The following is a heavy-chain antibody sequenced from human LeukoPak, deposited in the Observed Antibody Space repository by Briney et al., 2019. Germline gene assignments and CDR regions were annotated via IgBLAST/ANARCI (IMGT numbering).Heavy chain of an antibody. J-gene: IGHJ5*02. Sequence: SETLAKTCTVSGGTSSSYYWSWIRQPPGKGLEWIGYIYYSGSTNYNPSLKSRVTISVDTSKNQFSLKLSSVTAADTAVYYCARAIAADGSFDWFDPWGQGTLVTVSS. CDR1: GGTSSSYY. CDR2: IYYSGST. CDR3: ARAIAADGSFDWFDP. V-gene: IGHV4-59*01. D-gene: IGHD6-13*01.